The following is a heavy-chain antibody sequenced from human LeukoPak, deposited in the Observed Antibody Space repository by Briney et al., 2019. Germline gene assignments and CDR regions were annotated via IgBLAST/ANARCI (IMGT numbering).Heavy chain of an antibody. J-gene: IGHJ6*03. D-gene: IGHD1-26*01. CDR3: AKGHGWEASYYYYYMDV. Sequence: KSGGSLRLSCAASGFTFSSYSMNWVRQAPGKGLEWVSSISSSSSYIHYADSVKGRFTISRDNAKNSLYLKMNSLRAEDTAVYYCAKGHGWEASYYYYYMDVWGKGTTVTISS. CDR2: ISSSSSYI. V-gene: IGHV3-21*01. CDR1: GFTFSSYS.